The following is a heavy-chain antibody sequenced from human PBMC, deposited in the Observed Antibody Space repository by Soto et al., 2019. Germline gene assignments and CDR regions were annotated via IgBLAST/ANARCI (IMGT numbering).Heavy chain of an antibody. D-gene: IGHD2-2*03. V-gene: IGHV4-59*01. Sequence: SETLSLTCTVSGGSIISYYWSWIRQPPWKGLEWIGYIYYSGSTNYNPSLKSRVTISVDTSKNQFSLKLSSVTAADTAVYYCARVGGYCSSTSCYEPAFDIWGQGTMVTVS. CDR2: IYYSGST. CDR3: ARVGGYCSSTSCYEPAFDI. J-gene: IGHJ3*02. CDR1: GGSIISYY.